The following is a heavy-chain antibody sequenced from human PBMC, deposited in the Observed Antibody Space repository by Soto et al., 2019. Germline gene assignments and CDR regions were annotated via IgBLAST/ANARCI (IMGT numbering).Heavy chain of an antibody. D-gene: IGHD6-13*01. J-gene: IGHJ4*02. Sequence: SETLSLTCTVSGGSISSYYWSWIRQPPGKGLEWIGYIYYSGSTNYNPSLQSRVTITVDTSKNQFSLTLSSVTAADTAVYYCARSSIAAAGTLYNWGQGTLVTVSS. CDR1: GGSISSYY. V-gene: IGHV4-59*01. CDR3: ARSSIAAAGTLYN. CDR2: IYYSGST.